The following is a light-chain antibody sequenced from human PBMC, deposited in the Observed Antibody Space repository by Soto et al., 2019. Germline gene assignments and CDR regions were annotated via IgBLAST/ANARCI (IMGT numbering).Light chain of an antibody. CDR2: DVS. V-gene: IGLV2-14*01. CDR3: SSYTGSSTRVM. Sequence: QSALTQPASVSGSPGQSITISCTGTSSDVGTYKFVSWYQQYPGRAPKLMLYDVSRRPSGVSDRFSGSKSGNTASLTISRLQAEDEADYYCSSYTGSSTRVMFGGGTQLTVL. CDR1: SSDVGTYKF. J-gene: IGLJ3*02.